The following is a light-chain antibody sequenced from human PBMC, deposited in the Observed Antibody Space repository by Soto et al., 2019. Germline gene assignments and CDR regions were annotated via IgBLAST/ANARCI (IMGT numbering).Light chain of an antibody. CDR3: QQFYTFPLT. Sequence: DVKMTHSLSSLSASVGDTVTITCRASQSISTWLAWYQQKPNKAPKSLISGASNLQSGVPSRFSGSGSGTDFTLTISSLQPEDFATYYCQQFYTFPLTFGGGTKVDIK. CDR2: GAS. CDR1: QSISTW. V-gene: IGKV1D-16*01. J-gene: IGKJ4*01.